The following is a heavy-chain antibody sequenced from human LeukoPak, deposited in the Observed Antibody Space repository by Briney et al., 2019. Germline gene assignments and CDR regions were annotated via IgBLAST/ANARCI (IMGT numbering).Heavy chain of an antibody. CDR1: GFTFSGSA. J-gene: IGHJ5*02. CDR2: IRSKANSYAT. V-gene: IGHV3-73*01. CDR3: TRQVVVADNWFDP. Sequence: PGGSLRLSCAASGFTFSGSATHWVRQASGKGLEWVGRIRSKANSYATAYAASVKGRFTISRDDSKNTAYLQMNSLKTEDTAVYYCTRQVVVADNWFDPWGQGTLVTVSS. D-gene: IGHD2-15*01.